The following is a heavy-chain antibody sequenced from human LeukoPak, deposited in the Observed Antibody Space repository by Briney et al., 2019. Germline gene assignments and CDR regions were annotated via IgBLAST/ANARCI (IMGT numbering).Heavy chain of an antibody. Sequence: SETLSLTCTVSGGSISSYYWSWIRQPPGKGLEWIGEINHSGSTNYNPSLKSRVTISVDTSKNQFSLKLSSVTAADTAVYYCARRGYCSGGSCYSSEWYWFDPWGQGTLVTVSS. V-gene: IGHV4-34*01. CDR3: ARRGYCSGGSCYSSEWYWFDP. CDR1: GGSISSYY. D-gene: IGHD2-15*01. J-gene: IGHJ5*02. CDR2: INHSGST.